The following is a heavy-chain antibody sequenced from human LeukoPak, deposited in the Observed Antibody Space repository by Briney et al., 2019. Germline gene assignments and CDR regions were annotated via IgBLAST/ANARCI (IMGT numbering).Heavy chain of an antibody. V-gene: IGHV5-51*01. CDR3: ARRLGFVNWNYLLADY. Sequence: EESLKISCKGSGYSFTSYWIGWVRQMPGKGLEWMGIIYPGDSDTRYSPSFQGQVTISADKSISTAYLQWSSLKASDTAMYYCARRLGFVNWNYLLADYWGQGTLVTVSS. J-gene: IGHJ4*02. D-gene: IGHD1-7*01. CDR1: GYSFTSYW. CDR2: IYPGDSDT.